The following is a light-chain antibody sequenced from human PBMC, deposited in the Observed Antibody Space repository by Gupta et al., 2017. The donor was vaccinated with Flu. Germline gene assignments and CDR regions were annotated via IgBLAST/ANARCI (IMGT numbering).Light chain of an antibody. CDR2: GAS. Sequence: NCKSSQSVLDSSNNRNCLGWFQQRPGQAPKLLIYGASARAPGVPDRFTGSGSETDFTLTISSLQTEDVAVYHCQQYISSPLTFGPGTKVEIK. CDR3: QQYISSPLT. J-gene: IGKJ3*01. V-gene: IGKV4-1*01. CDR1: QSVLDSSNNRNC.